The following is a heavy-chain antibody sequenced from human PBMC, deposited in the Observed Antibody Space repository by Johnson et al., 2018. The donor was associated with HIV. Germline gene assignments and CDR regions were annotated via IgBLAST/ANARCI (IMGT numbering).Heavy chain of an antibody. J-gene: IGHJ3*01. D-gene: IGHD4-23*01. CDR3: AIPYFFDSGNYR. Sequence: VQLVESGGGLIQPGGSLRLSCEASGFTFSSYAMHWVRQAPGEGLEYVSAISRDGVNTFYADSVKDRFTIFRDNSKNTLYLQMGSLRPEDMGIYYCAIPYFFDSGNYRWDQGTVVTVSS. CDR2: ISRDGVNT. V-gene: IGHV3-64*07. CDR1: GFTFSSYA.